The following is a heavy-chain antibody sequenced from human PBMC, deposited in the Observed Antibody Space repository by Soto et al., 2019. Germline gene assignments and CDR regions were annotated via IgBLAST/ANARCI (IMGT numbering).Heavy chain of an antibody. V-gene: IGHV1-69*13. CDR2: IIPIFGTA. CDR3: ARPVDTAMVGNWFDP. Sequence: ASVKVSGKASGGTFSSYAISWVRQAPGQGLEWMGGIIPIFGTANYAQKFQGRVTITADESTSTAYMELSSLRSEDTAVYYCARPVDTAMVGNWFDPWGQGTLVTVSS. J-gene: IGHJ5*02. CDR1: GGTFSSYA. D-gene: IGHD5-18*01.